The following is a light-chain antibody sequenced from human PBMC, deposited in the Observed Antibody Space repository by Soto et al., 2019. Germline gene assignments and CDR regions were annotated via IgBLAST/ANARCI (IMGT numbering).Light chain of an antibody. J-gene: IGKJ1*01. Sequence: DIQMTHSPSSLSASVGDRVTITCRASRSISTYLNWYQQTPGKAPKVLIYGASTLQGGVPSRFSGSGSGTDFTLAISSLQPEDFATYYCQQSYTTPWTFGQGTKVDIK. V-gene: IGKV1-39*01. CDR1: RSISTY. CDR3: QQSYTTPWT. CDR2: GAS.